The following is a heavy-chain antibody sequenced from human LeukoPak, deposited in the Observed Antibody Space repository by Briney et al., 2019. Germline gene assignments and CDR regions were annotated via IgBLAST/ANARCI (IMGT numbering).Heavy chain of an antibody. J-gene: IGHJ3*01. D-gene: IGHD3-22*01. CDR1: NGSISSNY. CDR3: ARVRDSSGYYLGAFDV. Sequence: SETLSLTCTVSNGSISSNYWSWIRQPAGKGLEWIGRIYNTGSTNYNPSLKSRVTMLVDTSKNQFSLRLSSVTAADTAIYYCARVRDSSGYYLGAFDVWGQGTMVTVSS. V-gene: IGHV4-4*07. CDR2: IYNTGST.